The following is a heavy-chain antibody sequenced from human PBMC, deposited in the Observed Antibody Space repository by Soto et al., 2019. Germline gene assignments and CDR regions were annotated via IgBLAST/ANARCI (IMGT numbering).Heavy chain of an antibody. Sequence: SETLSLTCTVSGGSISSYYWSWIRQPPGKGLEWIGYIYYSGSTNYNPSLKSRVTISVDTSKNQFSLKLSSVTAADTAVYYCARDSPYGDYAHWFDPWGQGTLVTVSS. D-gene: IGHD4-17*01. CDR3: ARDSPYGDYAHWFDP. V-gene: IGHV4-59*12. CDR2: IYYSGST. CDR1: GGSISSYY. J-gene: IGHJ5*02.